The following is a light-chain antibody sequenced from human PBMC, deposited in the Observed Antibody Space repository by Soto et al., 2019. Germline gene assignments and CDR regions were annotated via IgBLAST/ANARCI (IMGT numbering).Light chain of an antibody. CDR2: KAS. CDR3: QQYNTYPLT. Sequence: TLSASVGDRVTITCRASQSISSWLAWYQQKPGKAPKLLIYKASNLESGVPSRFSGSGSGTEFTLTISSLQPDDFATYFCQQYNTYPLTFGGGTKVDIK. CDR1: QSISSW. J-gene: IGKJ4*01. V-gene: IGKV1-5*03.